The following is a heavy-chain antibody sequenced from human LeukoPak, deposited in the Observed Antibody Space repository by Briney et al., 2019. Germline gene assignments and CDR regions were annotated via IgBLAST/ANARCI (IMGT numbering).Heavy chain of an antibody. D-gene: IGHD2-2*01. Sequence: PSETLSLTCAVSGYSISSGYYWGWIRQPPGKGLEWIGTLYHSGSPFYNPSLKSRVTISVDTSKNQFSLKLSSVTAADTAVYYCAGGPGYCTSSSCNWGTYYYYYYMDVWGKGTMVTVSS. J-gene: IGHJ6*03. CDR1: GYSISSGYY. CDR3: AGGPGYCTSSSCNWGTYYYYYYMDV. CDR2: LYHSGSP. V-gene: IGHV4-38-2*01.